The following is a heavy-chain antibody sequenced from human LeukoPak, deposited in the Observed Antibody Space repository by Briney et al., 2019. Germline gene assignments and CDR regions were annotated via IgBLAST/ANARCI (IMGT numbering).Heavy chain of an antibody. CDR3: TTDLSGPAATYYYYMDV. V-gene: IGHV3-15*01. J-gene: IGHJ6*03. CDR1: GFTFSNAW. D-gene: IGHD2-2*01. CDR2: IKSKTDGGTT. Sequence: GGSLRLSCAASGFTFSNAWMSWVRQAPGKGLEWVGRIKSKTDGGTTDYAAPVKGRFTISRDDSKNTLYLQMNSLKAEDTAVYYCTTDLSGPAATYYYYMDVWGKGTTVTVSS.